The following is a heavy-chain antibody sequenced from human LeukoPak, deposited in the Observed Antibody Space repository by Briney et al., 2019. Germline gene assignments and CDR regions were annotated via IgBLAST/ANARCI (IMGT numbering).Heavy chain of an antibody. CDR1: GGSISSGGYY. Sequence: SQTLSLTCTVSGGSISSGGYYWSWIRQYPGKGLEWIGYIYYSGSTYYNPSLKSRVTISVDTSKNQFSLKLSSVTAADTAVYYCARERIGDIVVVPAAGSFDYWGQGTLVTVSS. CDR3: ARERIGDIVVVPAAGSFDY. D-gene: IGHD2-2*01. V-gene: IGHV4-31*03. J-gene: IGHJ4*02. CDR2: IYYSGST.